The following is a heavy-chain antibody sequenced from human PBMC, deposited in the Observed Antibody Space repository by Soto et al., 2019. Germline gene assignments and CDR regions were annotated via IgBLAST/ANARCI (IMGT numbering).Heavy chain of an antibody. CDR1: GFTFSSYA. V-gene: IGHV3-23*01. CDR2: ISGSGGST. Sequence: GGSLRLSCAASGFTFSSYAMSWVRQAPGKGLEWVSAISGSGGSTYYADSVKGRFTISRDNSKNTLYLQVNSLRAEDTAVYYCAKSDNYGDYDSGYFDYWGQGTLVTVSS. CDR3: AKSDNYGDYDSGYFDY. J-gene: IGHJ4*02. D-gene: IGHD4-17*01.